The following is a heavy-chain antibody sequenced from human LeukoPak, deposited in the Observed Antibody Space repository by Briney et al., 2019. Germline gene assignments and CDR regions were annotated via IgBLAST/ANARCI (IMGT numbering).Heavy chain of an antibody. CDR1: GFTFSRYS. D-gene: IGHD3-22*01. V-gene: IGHV3-30*09. CDR2: ISDAGSNK. J-gene: IGHJ4*02. Sequence: TGRSLRLNPANTGFTFSRYSSDWVSKAPGTAPAWVAVISDAGSNKYYADYVKCRFATSGDNSKNTLYLQMSSLRVEDTGVYYCARDRRPLNYDSSGYRTYYFDYWGQGTLVTVYS. CDR3: ARDRRPLNYDSSGYRTYYFDY.